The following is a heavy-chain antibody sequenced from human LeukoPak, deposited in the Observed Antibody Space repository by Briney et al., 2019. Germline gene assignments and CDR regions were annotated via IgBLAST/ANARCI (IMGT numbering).Heavy chain of an antibody. J-gene: IGHJ4*02. CDR1: GFAFNTYS. D-gene: IGHD1-26*01. Sequence: GGSLRLSCAASGFAFNTYSMNWVRQAPGKGLDWVSYISRSGSDMYYAESVKGRFTISRDNAKKSVYLQMNNLRVEDTAVYYCARMGGNLSRWGQGTLVTVSS. CDR3: ARMGGNLSR. CDR2: ISRSGSDM. V-gene: IGHV3-21*05.